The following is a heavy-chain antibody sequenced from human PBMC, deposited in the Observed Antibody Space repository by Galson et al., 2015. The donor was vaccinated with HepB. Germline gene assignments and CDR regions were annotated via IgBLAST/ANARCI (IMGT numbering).Heavy chain of an antibody. V-gene: IGHV3-48*02. Sequence: SLRLSCAASGFTFSSYNMNWVRQAPGKGLEWVSYISSSSSTIYYADSVKGRITISRANAKNSLYLQMNSLRDEDTAVYYCARGTYYYGSGSYYLDYWGQGTLVTVSS. J-gene: IGHJ4*02. CDR3: ARGTYYYGSGSYYLDY. CDR1: GFTFSSYN. D-gene: IGHD3-10*01. CDR2: ISSSSSTI.